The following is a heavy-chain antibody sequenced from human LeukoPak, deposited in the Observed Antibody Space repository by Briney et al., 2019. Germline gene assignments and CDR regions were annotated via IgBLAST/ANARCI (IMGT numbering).Heavy chain of an antibody. CDR2: ISGSGGST. Sequence: GGSPRLSCAASGFTFSSYAMSWVRQAPGKGLEWVSAISGSGGSTYYADSVKGRFTISRDNSKNTLYLQMNSLRAEDTAVYYCAKLGVRGVITPIDYWGRGTLVTVSS. D-gene: IGHD3-10*02. J-gene: IGHJ4*02. CDR1: GFTFSSYA. CDR3: AKLGVRGVITPIDY. V-gene: IGHV3-23*01.